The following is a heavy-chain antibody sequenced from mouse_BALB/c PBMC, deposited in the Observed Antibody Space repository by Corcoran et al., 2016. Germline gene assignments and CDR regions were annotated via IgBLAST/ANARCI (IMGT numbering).Heavy chain of an antibody. V-gene: IGHV9-3-1*01. J-gene: IGHJ3*01. CDR1: GYPFTNYG. CDR3: ASDPSWFAY. CDR2: INTYTGEP. Sequence: QIQLVQSGPELKKPGKTVKISCTASGYPFTNYGMNRVKQAPGKVLQWMGWINTYTGEPTYADDFKGRFAFSLETSASTAYLQINNLKNEDTATYFCASDPSWFAYWGQGTLVTVSA.